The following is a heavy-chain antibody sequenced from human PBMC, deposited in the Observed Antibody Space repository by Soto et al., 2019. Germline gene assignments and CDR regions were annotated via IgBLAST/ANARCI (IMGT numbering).Heavy chain of an antibody. V-gene: IGHV4-30-2*01. D-gene: IGHD3-22*01. J-gene: IGHJ1*01. CDR1: GGSVSGSRYS. Sequence: SETLSLTCSVSGGSVSGSRYSWTWIRQPPGKGLEWIGDIYHRGTTYYNPSLRSRVTISEDKAKKQVSLTLASVTAADAGVYFCARGADSIGFFSPWDVPEYIRVWGQGTLVTVSS. CDR3: ARGADSIGFFSPWDVPEYIRV. CDR2: IYHRGTT.